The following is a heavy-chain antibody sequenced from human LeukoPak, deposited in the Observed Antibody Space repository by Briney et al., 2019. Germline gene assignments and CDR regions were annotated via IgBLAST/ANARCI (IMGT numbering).Heavy chain of an antibody. CDR2: INPSGGST. V-gene: IGHV1-46*01. CDR3: ARGPPGRVYDSTKRGLFDP. Sequence: ASVKVSCKASGYSFTTYYIHWVRQAPGQGLEWMGIINPSGGSTNYAQKFQGRVTMTRDTSTSTVYMELSSLRPKDTAIFYCARGPPGRVYDSTKRGLFDPWGQGTLVTVSS. J-gene: IGHJ5*02. D-gene: IGHD3-22*01. CDR1: GYSFTTYY.